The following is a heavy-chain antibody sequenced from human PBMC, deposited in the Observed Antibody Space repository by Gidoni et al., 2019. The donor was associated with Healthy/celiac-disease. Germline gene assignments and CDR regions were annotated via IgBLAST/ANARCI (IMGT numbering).Heavy chain of an antibody. CDR3: ASQAIFGVVTNP. D-gene: IGHD3-3*01. Sequence: QLQLQESGPGLVKPSETLSLTCTVSGGSISSSSYYWGWIRQPPGKGLEWIGSIYYSGSTYYNPSLKSRVTISVDTSKNQFSLKLSSVTAADTAVYYCASQAIFGVVTNPWGQGTLVTVSS. CDR2: IYYSGST. J-gene: IGHJ5*02. V-gene: IGHV4-39*01. CDR1: GGSISSSSYY.